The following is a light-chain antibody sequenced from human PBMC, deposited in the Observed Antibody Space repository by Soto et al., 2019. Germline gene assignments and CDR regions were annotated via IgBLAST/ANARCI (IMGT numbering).Light chain of an antibody. CDR1: QGISKY. CDR2: DAS. J-gene: IGKJ1*01. CDR3: HLYGTSRA. Sequence: EMILTQSPATLSLSPGERATLSCKTSQGISKYIAWYQQKPGQPPRLLIYDASIRATGIPARFSGNGSRTDFTLTITSLEPEDFAVYYCHLYGTSRAFGQGTKVDI. V-gene: IGKV3-11*01.